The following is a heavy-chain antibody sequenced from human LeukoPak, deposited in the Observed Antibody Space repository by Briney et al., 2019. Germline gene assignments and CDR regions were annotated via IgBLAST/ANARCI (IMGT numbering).Heavy chain of an antibody. CDR2: SSYGGNEE. V-gene: IGHV3-30*18. Sequence: PGGSLRLSCETSGFTFRTYGMYWVRQAPGKGLEWVAVSSYGGNEEFYGDSVKGRFTISRDNSKNTLYLQMNNLGADDTAVYYCAKDDGYASGWYYFDYWGQGTLVTVSS. CDR3: AKDDGYASGWYYFDY. J-gene: IGHJ4*02. D-gene: IGHD6-19*01. CDR1: GFTFRTYG.